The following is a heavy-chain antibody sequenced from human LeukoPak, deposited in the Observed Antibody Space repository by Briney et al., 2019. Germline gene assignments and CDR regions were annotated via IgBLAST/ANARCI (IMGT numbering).Heavy chain of an antibody. J-gene: IGHJ4*02. CDR2: IYNSGST. D-gene: IGHD1-26*01. CDR1: GGSISSGSYY. CDR3: ARDASGSYLGFDY. Sequence: SETLSLTCTVSGGSISSGSYYWSWTRQPAGKGLEWIRRIYNSGSTNNNPSRKSRRTISVDTSKDQFDLMLSSVNAAETAVYYWARDASGSYLGFDYWGQGTLVTVSS. V-gene: IGHV4-61*02.